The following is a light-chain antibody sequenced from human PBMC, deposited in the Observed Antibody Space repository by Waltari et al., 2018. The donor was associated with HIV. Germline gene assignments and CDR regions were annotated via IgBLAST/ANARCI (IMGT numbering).Light chain of an antibody. CDR3: AAWDDSLNGVM. Sequence: QSLLTQPPSASGTPGQRVSISCSGSSSHIGSNAVNWYQQLPGTAPKLLIYNNKQRPSGVQYRVSGSKSGTSASLDISGLQSEDEAAYYCAAWDDSLNGVMFGGGTTLTVL. V-gene: IGLV1-44*01. J-gene: IGLJ3*02. CDR2: NNK. CDR1: SSHIGSNA.